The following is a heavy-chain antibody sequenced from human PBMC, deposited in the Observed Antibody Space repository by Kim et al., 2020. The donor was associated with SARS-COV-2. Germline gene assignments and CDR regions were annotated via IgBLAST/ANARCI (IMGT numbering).Heavy chain of an antibody. D-gene: IGHD3-3*01. Sequence: SETLSLTCTVSGGSISSGGYYWSWIRQHPGKGLEWIGYIYYSGSTYYNPSLKSRVTISVDTSKNQFSLKLSSVTAADTAVYYCARGYYDFWSGYYSPPYYYYYMDVWGKGTTVTVSS. J-gene: IGHJ6*03. V-gene: IGHV4-31*03. CDR2: IYYSGST. CDR3: ARGYYDFWSGYYSPPYYYYYMDV. CDR1: GGSISSGGYY.